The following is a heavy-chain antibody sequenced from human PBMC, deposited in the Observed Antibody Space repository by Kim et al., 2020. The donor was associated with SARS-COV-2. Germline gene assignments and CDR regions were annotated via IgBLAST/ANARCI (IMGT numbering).Heavy chain of an antibody. CDR1: GFTFDDYA. J-gene: IGHJ4*02. CDR3: AKVATGDCSGGSCYLDY. Sequence: GGSLRLSCAASGFTFDDYAMHWVRQAPGKGLEWVSGISWNSGSIGYADSVKGRFTISRDNAKNSLYLQMNSLRAEDTALYYCAKVATGDCSGGSCYLDYWGQGTLVTVSS. D-gene: IGHD2-15*01. V-gene: IGHV3-9*01. CDR2: ISWNSGSI.